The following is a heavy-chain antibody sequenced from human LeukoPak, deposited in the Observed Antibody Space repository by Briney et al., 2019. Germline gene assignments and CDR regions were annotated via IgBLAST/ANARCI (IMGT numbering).Heavy chain of an antibody. CDR1: GFTFSGYH. D-gene: IGHD6-19*01. CDR3: ARVGSAWSGDV. V-gene: IGHV3-11*01. CDR2: ISPTGSAI. Sequence: PGGSLRLSCAASGFTFSGYHMSWIRQAPGKGLEWVSYISPTGSAIYCADSVKGRFTISRDNAKNSLYLQMSSLRAEDTAVYYCARVGSAWSGDVWGQGTTVTVSS. J-gene: IGHJ6*02.